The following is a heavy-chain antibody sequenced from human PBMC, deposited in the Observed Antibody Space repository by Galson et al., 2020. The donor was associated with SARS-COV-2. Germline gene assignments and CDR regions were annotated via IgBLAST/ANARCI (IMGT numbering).Heavy chain of an antibody. CDR2: IYYSGST. CDR3: ARVRNWNDVSFDY. J-gene: IGHJ4*02. CDR1: GASTSTYY. D-gene: IGHD1-1*01. V-gene: IGHV4-59*01. Sequence: SETLSLTCSVSGASTSTYYWSWIRQPPGKGLEWIGYIYYSGSTKYNPSLKSRVTISVDTSKNQFSLKLTSVTAADTAVYYCARVRNWNDVSFDYWGQGTLVTVST.